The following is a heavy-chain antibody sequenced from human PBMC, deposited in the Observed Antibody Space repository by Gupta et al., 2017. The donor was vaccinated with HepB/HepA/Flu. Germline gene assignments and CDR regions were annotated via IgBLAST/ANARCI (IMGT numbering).Heavy chain of an antibody. CDR2: IFHSGST. J-gene: IGHJ4*02. V-gene: IGHV4-4*02. D-gene: IGHD6-13*01. CDR1: GGSITSNNW. Sequence: QLQLQESGPGLVKPSGTLSLTCAVSGGSITSNNWWSWVRQPPGKGLEWIGEIFHSGSTNYNPSLKSRVSTSVDKYKNQLSLQLSSVTAADTAVYYCSRRPTTEPAAGAVDYWGQGVLVTVSS. CDR3: SRRPTTEPAAGAVDY.